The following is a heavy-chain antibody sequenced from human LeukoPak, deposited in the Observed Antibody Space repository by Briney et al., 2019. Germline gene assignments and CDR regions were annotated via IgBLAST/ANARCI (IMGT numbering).Heavy chain of an antibody. CDR2: ISGYNGNT. CDR3: ARSYHYGSGSRPLDF. Sequence: GASVKVSCKASDYTFTSYGISWVRQAPGQGLEWMGWISGYNGNTHYAQNLQDRVTMTTDTSASTAYMELRSLRSDDTAVYYCARSYHYGSGSRPLDFWGQGTLVTVSS. CDR1: DYTFTSYG. V-gene: IGHV1-18*01. D-gene: IGHD3-10*01. J-gene: IGHJ4*02.